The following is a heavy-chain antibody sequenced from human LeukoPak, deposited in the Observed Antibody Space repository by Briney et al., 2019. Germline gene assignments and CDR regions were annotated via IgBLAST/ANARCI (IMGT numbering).Heavy chain of an antibody. CDR2: LKQDGSEK. D-gene: IGHD2-2*01. CDR3: ARDDCSSISCYHNWFDP. CDR1: GFTFRRYW. Sequence: GGSLRLSCAASGFTFRRYWMRWVPDAPGKGLEWVANLKQDGSEKYYVDSVKGRFTISRDNTKNSLFLQMNNLRAEDTAVYYCARDDCSSISCYHNWFDPWGQGTLVTVSS. J-gene: IGHJ5*02. V-gene: IGHV3-7*01.